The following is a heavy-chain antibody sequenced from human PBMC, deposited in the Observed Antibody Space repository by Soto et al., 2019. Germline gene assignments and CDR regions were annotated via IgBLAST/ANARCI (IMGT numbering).Heavy chain of an antibody. CDR2: FDPEDGET. V-gene: IGHV1-24*01. CDR3: ATAAYYYDSSGQRPWIYFDY. D-gene: IGHD3-22*01. J-gene: IGHJ4*02. Sequence: ASVKVSCKVSGYTLTELSMHWVRQAPGKGLEWMGGFDPEDGETIYAQKFQGRVTMTEDTSTDTAYMELGSLRSEDTAVYYCATAAYYYDSSGQRPWIYFDYWGQGTLVTVSS. CDR1: GYTLTELS.